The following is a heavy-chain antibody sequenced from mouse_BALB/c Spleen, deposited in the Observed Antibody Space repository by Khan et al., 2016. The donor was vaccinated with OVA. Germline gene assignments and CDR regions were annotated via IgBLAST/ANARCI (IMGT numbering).Heavy chain of an antibody. V-gene: IGHV1-20*02. CDR1: GYSFTGYF. CDR3: ARIYRSDFDY. J-gene: IGHJ2*01. CDR2: INPHIGET. D-gene: IGHD1-1*01. Sequence: EVKLQESGPELVKPGASVKISCKASGYSFTGYFMNWVMQSHGKGLEWIGRINPHIGETFYNQKFKDKATLTVDESSSTAHMELRSLASEDSAVYYCARIYRSDFDYWGQGTTLTVSS.